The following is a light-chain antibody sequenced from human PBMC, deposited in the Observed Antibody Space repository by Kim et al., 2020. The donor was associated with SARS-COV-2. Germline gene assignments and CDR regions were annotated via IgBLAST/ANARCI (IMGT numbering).Light chain of an antibody. CDR2: RTS. CDR3: QHYGDAPQVT. V-gene: IGKV3-20*01. J-gene: IGKJ5*01. CDR1: QGVSISY. Sequence: PGESHAPSCRASQGVSISYLAWYQQKPGQAPRLLIYRTSSRATDIPDRCSGSGSGTDFTLTISRLEPEDFAVYYCQHYGDAPQVTFGQGKRLEIK.